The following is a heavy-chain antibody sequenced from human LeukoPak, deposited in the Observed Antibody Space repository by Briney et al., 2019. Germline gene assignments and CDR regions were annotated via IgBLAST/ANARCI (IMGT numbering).Heavy chain of an antibody. D-gene: IGHD3-10*01. V-gene: IGHV4-34*01. Sequence: PSETLSLTRAVYGGSFSGYYWSWIRQPPGKGLEWIGEINHSGSTDYNPSLKSRVTISVDTSKNQFSLKLSSVTAADTAVYYCARGVRYGSGSYRAKNRFDPWGQGTLVTVSS. CDR1: GGSFSGYY. J-gene: IGHJ5*02. CDR3: ARGVRYGSGSYRAKNRFDP. CDR2: INHSGST.